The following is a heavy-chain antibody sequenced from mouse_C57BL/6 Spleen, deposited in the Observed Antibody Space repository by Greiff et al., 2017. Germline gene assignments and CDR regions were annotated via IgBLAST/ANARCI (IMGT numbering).Heavy chain of an antibody. D-gene: IGHD2-3*01. V-gene: IGHV1-64*01. J-gene: IGHJ3*01. CDR3: ARFDGYGFAY. CDR1: GYTFTSYW. Sequence: QVHVKQPGAELVKPGASVKLSCKASGYTFTSYWMHWVKQRPGQGLEWIGMIHPNSGSTNYNEKFKSKATLTVDKSSSTAYMQLSSLTSEDSAVYYCARFDGYGFAYWGQGTLVTVSA. CDR2: IHPNSGST.